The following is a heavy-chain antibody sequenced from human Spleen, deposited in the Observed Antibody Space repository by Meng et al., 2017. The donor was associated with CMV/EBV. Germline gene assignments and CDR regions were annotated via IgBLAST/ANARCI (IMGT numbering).Heavy chain of an antibody. J-gene: IGHJ6*02. CDR3: ARDQFGPRCRDFDRDGLDV. D-gene: IGHD3-16*01. CDR1: GFTFSIYT. Sequence: GESLKISCAASGFTFSIYTIHWVRQAPGKGLEWVALISSDGTNKYYADAVMGRFTISRDNSESTLYLQMTRLRVDDTALYYCARDQFGPRCRDFDRDGLDVSGQGSTVTVSS. CDR2: ISSDGTNK. V-gene: IGHV3-30*04.